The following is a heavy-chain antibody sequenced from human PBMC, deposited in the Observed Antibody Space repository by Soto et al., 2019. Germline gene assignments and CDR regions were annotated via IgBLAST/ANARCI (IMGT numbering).Heavy chain of an antibody. Sequence: ESGGGLVKPGGSLRLSCAASGFTFSSYSMNWVRQAPGKGLEWVSSISSSSSYIYYADSVKGRFTISRDNAKNSLYLQMNSLRAEDTAVYYCARYCSSTSCYPYYYYGMDVWGQGTTVTVSS. CDR3: ARYCSSTSCYPYYYYGMDV. CDR1: GFTFSSYS. V-gene: IGHV3-21*01. J-gene: IGHJ6*02. CDR2: ISSSSSYI. D-gene: IGHD2-2*01.